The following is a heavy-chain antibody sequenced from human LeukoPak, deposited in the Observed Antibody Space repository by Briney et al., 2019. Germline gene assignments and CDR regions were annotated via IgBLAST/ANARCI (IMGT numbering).Heavy chain of an antibody. Sequence: SQTLSLTCTVSGGSISSGDYYWSWIRQPPGKGLEWIGYIYYSGSTYYNPSLKSRVTISVDTSKNQFSLKLSSVTAADTAVYYCARSDILTGQRYFDYWGQGTLVTVSS. J-gene: IGHJ4*02. V-gene: IGHV4-30-4*01. CDR1: GGSISSGDYY. CDR2: IYYSGST. CDR3: ARSDILTGQRYFDY. D-gene: IGHD3-9*01.